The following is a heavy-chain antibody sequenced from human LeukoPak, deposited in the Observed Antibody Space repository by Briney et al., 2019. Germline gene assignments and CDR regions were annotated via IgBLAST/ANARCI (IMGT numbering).Heavy chain of an antibody. V-gene: IGHV3-23*01. J-gene: IGHJ1*01. D-gene: IGHD6-19*01. Sequence: GGSLRLSCAASGFSFSNYWMPWVRQAPGKGLEWVSGISGSGARFYADSVTGRFTISRDNSKNTLYLQMGSLRAEDTAVYYCAIRLYSTGWYYFQHWGQGTLVTVSS. CDR1: GFSFSNYW. CDR2: ISGSGAR. CDR3: AIRLYSTGWYYFQH.